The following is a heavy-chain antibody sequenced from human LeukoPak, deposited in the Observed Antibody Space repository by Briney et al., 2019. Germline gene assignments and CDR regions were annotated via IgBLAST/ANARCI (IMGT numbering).Heavy chain of an antibody. V-gene: IGHV1-46*01. Sequence: GASVKVSCKASGYTFTSYYMHWVRQAPGQGLEWMGRIDPSGGSTSYAQKFQGRVTITRDTSASTAYMELSSLRSEDMAVYYCARDDCGGDCPLGYWGQGTLVTVSS. CDR3: ARDDCGGDCPLGY. D-gene: IGHD2-21*02. J-gene: IGHJ4*02. CDR2: IDPSGGST. CDR1: GYTFTSYY.